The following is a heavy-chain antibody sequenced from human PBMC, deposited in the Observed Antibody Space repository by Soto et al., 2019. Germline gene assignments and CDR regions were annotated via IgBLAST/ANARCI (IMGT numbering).Heavy chain of an antibody. J-gene: IGHJ6*02. CDR1: GYTFTSYY. D-gene: IGHD2-15*01. CDR3: ASLLGYCSGGSCYSYYYYGMDV. V-gene: IGHV1-46*01. Sequence: GASVKVSCKASGYTFTSYYMHWVRQAPGQGLEWMGIINPSGGSTSYAQKFQGRVTMTRDTSTSTVYMELSSLRSEDTAVYYCASLLGYCSGGSCYSYYYYGMDVWGQGTTVTVSS. CDR2: INPSGGST.